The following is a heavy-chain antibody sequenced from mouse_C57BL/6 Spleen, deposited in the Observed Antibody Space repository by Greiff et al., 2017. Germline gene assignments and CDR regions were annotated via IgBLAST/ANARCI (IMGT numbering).Heavy chain of an antibody. D-gene: IGHD1-1*01. J-gene: IGHJ4*01. Sequence: QVQLQQPGAELVMPGASVKLSCKASGYTFTSYWMHWVKPRPGQGLEWIGALVPSDSYTNYNQKFKGKSTLTVDKSSSTAYMQLSSLTSEDSAVYYCARGTTVVATRAMDYWGQGTSVTVSS. V-gene: IGHV1-69*01. CDR2: LVPSDSYT. CDR1: GYTFTSYW. CDR3: ARGTTVVATRAMDY.